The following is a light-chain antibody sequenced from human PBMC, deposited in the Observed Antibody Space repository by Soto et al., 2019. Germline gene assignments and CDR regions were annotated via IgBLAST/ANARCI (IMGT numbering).Light chain of an antibody. J-gene: IGKJ1*01. V-gene: IGKV1-5*01. CDR1: QSISSW. CDR3: QQYNNYSPWT. Sequence: DIQMTQSPSTLSASVGDRVTISCRASQSISSWLAWYQQKPGKAPKLLIYDASSLESGVPSRFSGSGFGTEFTLTISSLQPDDFATYYCQQYNNYSPWTFGQGTKVDIK. CDR2: DAS.